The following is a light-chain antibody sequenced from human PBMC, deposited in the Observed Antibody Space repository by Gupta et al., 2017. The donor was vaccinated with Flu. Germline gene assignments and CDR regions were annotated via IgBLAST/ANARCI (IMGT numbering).Light chain of an antibody. J-gene: IGKJ4*01. CDR2: DAS. CDR1: QSVGSN. Sequence: GERATLSCRASQSVGSNLAWYQQKPGQSPRLLMYDASTRATGFPARFTGSGSGTEFTLTISSLQSEDFAVYYCQQYNNWPANFGGGTKVEIK. V-gene: IGKV3-15*01. CDR3: QQYNNWPAN.